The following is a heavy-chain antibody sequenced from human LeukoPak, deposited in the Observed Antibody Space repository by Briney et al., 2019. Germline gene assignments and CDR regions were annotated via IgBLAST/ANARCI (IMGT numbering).Heavy chain of an antibody. J-gene: IGHJ4*02. D-gene: IGHD2-2*01. CDR2: MNPNSGNT. Sequence: SVTLSSTASGYTFTIYAINWVRHAPGQGLEWMGWMNPNSGNTGYEQKFQDRVTMTRNTSISTAYMELSSLRSEDTAVYYCARGDGVVVVPAAIDYWGQGTLVTVSS. CDR1: GYTFTIYA. V-gene: IGHV1-8*01. CDR3: ARGDGVVVVPAAIDY.